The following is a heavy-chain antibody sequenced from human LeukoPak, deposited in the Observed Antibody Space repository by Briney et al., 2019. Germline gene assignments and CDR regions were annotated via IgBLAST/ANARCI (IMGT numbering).Heavy chain of an antibody. Sequence: AETLSLTCTVSGGSISSYYWSWIRQPPGKGLEWIGYIYYSGSTNYNPSLKSRVTISVDTSKNQFSLKLSSVTAADTAVYYCARHGYGDSWSPFDYWGQGTLVTVSS. CDR3: ARHGYGDSWSPFDY. D-gene: IGHD4-17*01. CDR2: IYYSGST. CDR1: GGSISSYY. V-gene: IGHV4-59*08. J-gene: IGHJ4*02.